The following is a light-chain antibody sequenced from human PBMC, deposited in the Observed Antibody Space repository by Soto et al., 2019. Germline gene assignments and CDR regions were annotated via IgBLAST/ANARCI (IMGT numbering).Light chain of an antibody. CDR3: QQYQTNPIT. Sequence: DTQVTQSPSTLSASVGDRVIITCRASQSISIWLAWYQQKPGKAPNLLIHDASNLDSGVPSRFSGSGSGTEFTLSISSLQPDDSGTYYCQQYQTNPITFGQGTRLEIK. CDR2: DAS. V-gene: IGKV1-5*01. CDR1: QSISIW. J-gene: IGKJ5*01.